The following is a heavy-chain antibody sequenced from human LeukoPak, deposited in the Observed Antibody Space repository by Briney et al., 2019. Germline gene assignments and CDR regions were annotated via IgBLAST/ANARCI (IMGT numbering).Heavy chain of an antibody. J-gene: IGHJ4*02. CDR1: GGSISSYY. CDR3: ARVRDDFWSGPSAYFDY. CDR2: IYYSGST. V-gene: IGHV4-59*01. D-gene: IGHD3-3*01. Sequence: SETLSPTCTVSGGSISSYYWSWIRQPPGKGLEWIGYIYYSGSTNYNPSLKSRVTISVDTSKNQFSLKLSSVTAADTAVYYCARVRDDFWSGPSAYFDYWGQGTLVTVSS.